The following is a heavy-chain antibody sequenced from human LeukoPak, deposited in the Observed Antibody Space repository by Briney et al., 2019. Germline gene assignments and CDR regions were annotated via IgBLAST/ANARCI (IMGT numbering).Heavy chain of an antibody. CDR1: RFTFSTYW. J-gene: IGHJ5*02. D-gene: IGHD1-26*01. V-gene: IGHV3-7*01. CDR2: IQQDGSVQ. Sequence: GGSLRLSCAASRFTFSTYWMGWVRQAPGEGLEWVATIQQDGSVQHYLDSVKGRFTISRDNGKNSLYLQMNTLRAEDTAVYYCAGARGWEFSSWGQGTLVTVSS. CDR3: AGARGWEFSS.